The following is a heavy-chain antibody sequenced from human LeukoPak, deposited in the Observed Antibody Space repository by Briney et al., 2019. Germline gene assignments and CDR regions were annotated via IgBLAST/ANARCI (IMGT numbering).Heavy chain of an antibody. CDR1: GGSISSGGYS. CDR2: IYHSGST. V-gene: IGHV4-30-2*01. D-gene: IGHD2-21*02. J-gene: IGHJ6*02. Sequence: PSETLSLTCAVSGGSISSGGYSWSWIRQPPGKGLEWIGYIYHSGSTYYNPSLKSRVTISVDRSKNQFSLKLSSVTAADTVVYYCARDRVTSFYYYYGMDVWGQGTTVTVSS. CDR3: ARDRVTSFYYYYGMDV.